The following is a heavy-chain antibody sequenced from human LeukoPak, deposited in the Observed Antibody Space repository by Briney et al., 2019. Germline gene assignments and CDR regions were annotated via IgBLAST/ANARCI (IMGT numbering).Heavy chain of an antibody. CDR3: ARKGEVLRRTGSRNNWFDP. CDR2: INHSGST. CDR1: GYSISSGYF. D-gene: IGHD4/OR15-4a*01. Sequence: SETLSLTCTVSGYSISSGYFWSWIRQPPGKGLEWIGEINHSGSTNYNPSLKSRVTISVDTSKNQFSLKLSSVTAADTAVYYCARKGEVLRRTGSRNNWFDPWGQGTLVTVSS. J-gene: IGHJ5*02. V-gene: IGHV4-38-2*02.